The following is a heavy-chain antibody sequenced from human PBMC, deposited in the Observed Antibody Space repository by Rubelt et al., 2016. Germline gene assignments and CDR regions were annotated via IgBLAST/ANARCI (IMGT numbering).Heavy chain of an antibody. V-gene: IGHV4-34*09. J-gene: IGHJ4*02. CDR2: IYYRGST. CDR1: GGSFSGYY. CDR3: ARETYSGSSGVY. D-gene: IGHD1-26*01. Sequence: QVQLQESGPGLVKPSETLSLTSAVYGGSFSGYYWSWIRQPHGKGLEWIGYIYYRGSTYYNPSLKSRVTISVDTSKNQFSLKLSSVTAADTAVYYCARETYSGSSGVYWGQGTLVTVSS.